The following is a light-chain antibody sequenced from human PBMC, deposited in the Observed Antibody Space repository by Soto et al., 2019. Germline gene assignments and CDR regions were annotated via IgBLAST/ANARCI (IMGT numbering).Light chain of an antibody. Sequence: DIQMTQSPSSLSASVGDRVTITCRASQSISSYLNWYQQKPGKAPKLLIYAASSLQSGVPSRFSGSGSGTDFPLTISSLHPEDLATYYCQQSYSTPPYTFGQGTKLEIK. J-gene: IGKJ2*01. CDR2: AAS. V-gene: IGKV1-39*01. CDR1: QSISSY. CDR3: QQSYSTPPYT.